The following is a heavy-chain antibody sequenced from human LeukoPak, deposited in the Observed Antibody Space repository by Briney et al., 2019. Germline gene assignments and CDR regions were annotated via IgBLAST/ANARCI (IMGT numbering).Heavy chain of an antibody. CDR2: IFHSGST. Sequence: SSETLSLTCTVSGYSISSGYYWGWIRQPPGKGLEWIGTIFHSGSTYSNPSLKSRVTISAETSKNQFSLKLTSVTAADTAFYYCARGFELLQLGRWFDPWGQGTLVTVSS. CDR3: ARGFELLQLGRWFDP. J-gene: IGHJ5*02. CDR1: GYSISSGYY. V-gene: IGHV4-38-2*02. D-gene: IGHD1-26*01.